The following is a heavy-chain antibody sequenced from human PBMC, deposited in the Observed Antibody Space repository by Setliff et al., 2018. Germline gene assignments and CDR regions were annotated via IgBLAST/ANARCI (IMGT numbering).Heavy chain of an antibody. Sequence: PRGSLRLSCEGSGFIFSNYFMSWFRQAPGKGLEWLSYVTTTGGFTKEADSVRGRFSVSRDNSKKSVYLQINDLRAEDTALYFCAKGGDWDDQHYAFDIWGQGTMVTVSS. V-gene: IGHV3-11*03. J-gene: IGHJ3*02. CDR3: AKGGDWDDQHYAFDI. D-gene: IGHD1-1*01. CDR2: VTTTGGFT. CDR1: GFIFSNYF.